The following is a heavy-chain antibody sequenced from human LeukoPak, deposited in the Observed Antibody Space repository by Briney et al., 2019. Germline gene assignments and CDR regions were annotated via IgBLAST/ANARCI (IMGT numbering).Heavy chain of an antibody. CDR1: GFTFSSYS. CDR2: ISSSSSYI. J-gene: IGHJ4*02. V-gene: IGHV3-21*01. Sequence: RRGGSLRLSCAASGFTFSSYSMNWVRQAPGMGLEWVSSISSSSSYIYYADSVKGRFTISRDNAKNSLYLQMNSLRAEDTAVYYCASPSEYSSSPDYWGQGTLVTVSS. D-gene: IGHD6-6*01. CDR3: ASPSEYSSSPDY.